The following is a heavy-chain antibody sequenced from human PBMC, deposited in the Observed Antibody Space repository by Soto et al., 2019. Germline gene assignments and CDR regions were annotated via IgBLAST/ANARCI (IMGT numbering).Heavy chain of an antibody. CDR1: GYTFTSYY. D-gene: IGHD2-15*01. V-gene: IGHV1-46*01. J-gene: IGHJ6*02. CDR2: INPSGGST. CDR3: AREGCSGGSCYLDV. Sequence: ASVKVSFKASGYTFTSYYMHWLRQAPGQGLEWMGIINPSGGSTSYAQKFQGRVTMTRDTSTSTVYMELSSLRPEDTAVYYCAREGCSGGSCYLDVWGQGTTVTVSS.